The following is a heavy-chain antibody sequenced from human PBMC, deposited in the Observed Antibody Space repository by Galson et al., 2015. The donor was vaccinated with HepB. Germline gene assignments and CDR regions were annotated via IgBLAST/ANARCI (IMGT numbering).Heavy chain of an antibody. D-gene: IGHD2-8*01. CDR1: GFIFSNYG. V-gene: IGHV3-33*01. CDR3: ARDSGNGGSQA. CDR2: IWYDGTYK. J-gene: IGHJ5*02. Sequence: LRLSCAASGFIFSNYGMQWVRQAPGKGLEWVAHIWYDGTYKHYADSVKGRFTISRDNAKNTLFLQMNSLRAEDTAVYYCARDSGNGGSQAWGQGTLVRVSS.